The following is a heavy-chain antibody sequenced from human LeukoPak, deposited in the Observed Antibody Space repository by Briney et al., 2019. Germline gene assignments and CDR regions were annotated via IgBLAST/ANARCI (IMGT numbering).Heavy chain of an antibody. CDR1: GDSVSGISFY. D-gene: IGHD3-22*01. CDR3: ARYYDRSGYWSTPHFDY. J-gene: IGHJ4*02. CDR2: IQYSGST. Sequence: SETLSLTCAVSGDSVSGISFYWSWIRQPPGKGLQYIGYIQYSGSTNYNPSLKSRVTISVDASKNQFSLKLSSVTAADTAVYYCARYYDRSGYWSTPHFDYWGQGTLVTVSS. V-gene: IGHV4-61*01.